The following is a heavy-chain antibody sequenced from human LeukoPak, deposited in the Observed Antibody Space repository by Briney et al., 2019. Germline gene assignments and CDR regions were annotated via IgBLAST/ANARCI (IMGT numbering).Heavy chain of an antibody. CDR2: ISGGGGT. D-gene: IGHD6-13*01. CDR3: AKRIAAAGTLLARGFDP. J-gene: IGHJ5*02. CDR1: GFTFSSYA. Sequence: GGSLRLSCAASGFTFSSYAMSWVRQAPGKGLEWLSGISGGGGTYYADSVKGRFTISRDNSENTLYLQMNSLRAEDTAVYYCAKRIAAAGTLLARGFDPWGQGTLVTVSS. V-gene: IGHV3-23*01.